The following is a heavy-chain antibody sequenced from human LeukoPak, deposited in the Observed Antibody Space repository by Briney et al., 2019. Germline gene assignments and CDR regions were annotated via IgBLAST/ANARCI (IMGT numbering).Heavy chain of an antibody. D-gene: IGHD4-17*01. J-gene: IGHJ4*02. CDR2: ISGSGGST. Sequence: GGSLRLSCAASGFTFSSYAMSWVRQAPGKGLEWVSAISGSGGSTYYADSVKGRFTISRDNSKDTLYLQMNSLRAEDTAVYYCAKGNGDYVRWYYFDYWGQGTLVTVSS. V-gene: IGHV3-23*01. CDR1: GFTFSSYA. CDR3: AKGNGDYVRWYYFDY.